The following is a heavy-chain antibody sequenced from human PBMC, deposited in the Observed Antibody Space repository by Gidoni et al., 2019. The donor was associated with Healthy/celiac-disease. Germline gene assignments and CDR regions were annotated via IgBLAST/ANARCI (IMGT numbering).Heavy chain of an antibody. CDR2: ISYDGSNK. CDR1: GFTFSSYG. J-gene: IGHJ3*02. Sequence: VQLVEAGGGVVPRGRSLTLSCADSGFTFSSYGMNWVRQAPGKGLEWVAVISYDGSNKYYADSVKGRFTISRDNSKNTLYLQMNSLRAEDTAVYYCARENTYYYDSSGYYYVGAFDIWGQGTMVTVSS. V-gene: IGHV3-30*03. CDR3: ARENTYYYDSSGYYYVGAFDI. D-gene: IGHD3-22*01.